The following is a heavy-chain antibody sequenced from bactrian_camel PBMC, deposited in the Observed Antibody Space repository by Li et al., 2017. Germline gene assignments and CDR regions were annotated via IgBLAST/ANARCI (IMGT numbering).Heavy chain of an antibody. CDR1: AYILENCG. CDR2: VRKDGTP. J-gene: IGHJ4*01. V-gene: IGHV3S60*01. D-gene: IGHD6*01. CDR3: AALNSTYGGRFGWCKDF. Sequence: HVQLVESGGGEVQAGGSLKLSCAGSAYILENCGMVWYRQAKGKEEKLVSVRKDGTPVYEDTVKGRFTLSHDRSKNTMYLQMENLKTEDTGVYYCAALNSTYGGRFGWCKDFRGQGTQVTVS.